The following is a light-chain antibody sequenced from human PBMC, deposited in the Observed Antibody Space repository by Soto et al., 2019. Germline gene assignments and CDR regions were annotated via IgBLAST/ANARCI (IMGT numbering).Light chain of an antibody. CDR3: NSFRVSHLYV. CDR2: EVT. CDR1: STDVGGYNA. J-gene: IGLJ1*01. V-gene: IGLV2-14*01. Sequence: QSALSQPACVSGSPGQTITISCTGTSTDVGGYNAVSWYQHHPGKAPKLIIYEVTHRPSGVSDRFSASTSGNTASLTISGLQAEDEADYYCNSFRVSHLYVFGTGTKVTVL.